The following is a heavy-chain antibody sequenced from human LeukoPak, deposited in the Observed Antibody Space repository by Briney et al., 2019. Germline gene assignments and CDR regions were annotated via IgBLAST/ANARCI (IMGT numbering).Heavy chain of an antibody. CDR3: ARRRDLYSGSYYPFDY. Sequence: GESLKISCKGSGYSFTNYWIGWVRQMPGKGLKWRGIIYSGDSDARYSPSFQGQVTISADKSISTAYLQWSSLKAWDTAMYYCARRRDLYSGSYYPFDYWGQGTLVTVSS. CDR1: GYSFTNYW. D-gene: IGHD1-26*01. CDR2: IYSGDSDA. V-gene: IGHV5-51*01. J-gene: IGHJ4*02.